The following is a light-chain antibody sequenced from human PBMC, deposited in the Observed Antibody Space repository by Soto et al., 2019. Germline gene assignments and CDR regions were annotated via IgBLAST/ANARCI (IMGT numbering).Light chain of an antibody. CDR2: GAS. V-gene: IGKV3-15*01. Sequence: EIVMTQSPATLSVSPGERATLSCRASQSVSSSLAWYQQKPGQAPRLLIYGASTRATGIPARFSGSESGTEFTLTIRSLQSEDCAVRYCQQYNNWWSFGQGTKVEIK. CDR1: QSVSSS. CDR3: QQYNNWWS. J-gene: IGKJ1*01.